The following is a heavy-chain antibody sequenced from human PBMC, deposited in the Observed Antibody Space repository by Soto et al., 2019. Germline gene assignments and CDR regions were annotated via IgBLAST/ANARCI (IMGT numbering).Heavy chain of an antibody. CDR3: ARDLKVTGFLDY. V-gene: IGHV3-33*01. Sequence: QVQLVESGGGVVQPGRSLRLSCAASGFTFSSYGMHWVRQAPGNGLEWVAVIWYDGSNKYYADSVKGRFTISRDNSKNTLYLQMNSLRAEDTAVYYCARDLKVTGFLDYWGQGTLVTVSS. CDR1: GFTFSSYG. CDR2: IWYDGSNK. J-gene: IGHJ4*02. D-gene: IGHD1-20*01.